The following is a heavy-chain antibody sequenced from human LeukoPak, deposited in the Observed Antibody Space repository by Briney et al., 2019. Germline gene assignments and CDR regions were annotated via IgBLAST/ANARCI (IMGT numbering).Heavy chain of an antibody. Sequence: PGGSLRLSCAASGFTFSSYWMHWVRQAPGKGLVWVSRINLDGTTTSYADSVKGRFTISRDNAKNTLYLQTNSLRAEDTAVYYCARSRGSVRGVITGYYYGLDVWGQGTTVTVSS. CDR2: INLDGTTT. D-gene: IGHD3-10*01. CDR3: ARSRGSVRGVITGYYYGLDV. J-gene: IGHJ6*02. V-gene: IGHV3-74*01. CDR1: GFTFSSYW.